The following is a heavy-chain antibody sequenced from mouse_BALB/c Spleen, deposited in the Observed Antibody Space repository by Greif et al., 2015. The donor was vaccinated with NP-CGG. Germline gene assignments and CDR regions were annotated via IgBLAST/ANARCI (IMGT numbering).Heavy chain of an antibody. CDR3: ARFITTAKDWYFDV. CDR2: IHYSGST. Sequence: DVHLVESGPDLVKPSQSLSLTCTVTGYSITSGYSWHWIRPFPENKLEWMGYIHYSGSTNYNPSLKSRISITRDTSKNKFFLQLNSVTTEDTATYCCARFITTAKDWYFDVWGPGTTVTVSS. V-gene: IGHV3-1*02. D-gene: IGHD1-2*01. J-gene: IGHJ1*01. CDR1: GYSITSGYS.